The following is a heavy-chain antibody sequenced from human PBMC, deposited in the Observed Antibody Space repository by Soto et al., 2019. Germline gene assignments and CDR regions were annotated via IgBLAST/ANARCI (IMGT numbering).Heavy chain of an antibody. CDR3: ARRGYGPGFPYYYGMDV. J-gene: IGHJ6*02. Sequence: PSETLSLTCTVSGGSMSSYYWSWIRQPPGKGLEWIGYIYYSGSTNYNPSLKSRVTMSVDTPKNQFSLKLSSVTAADTAVYYCARRGYGPGFPYYYGMDVWGQGTTVTAP. CDR2: IYYSGST. D-gene: IGHD3-10*01. CDR1: GGSMSSYY. V-gene: IGHV4-59*01.